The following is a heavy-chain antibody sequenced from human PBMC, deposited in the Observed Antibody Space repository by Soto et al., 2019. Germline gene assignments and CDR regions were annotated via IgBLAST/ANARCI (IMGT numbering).Heavy chain of an antibody. D-gene: IGHD3-22*01. CDR1: GGSISSGGYY. CDR2: IYYSGST. CDR3: ARNRSPDSSGLGDFDY. V-gene: IGHV4-31*03. Sequence: SETLSLTCTVSGGSISSGGYYWSWIRQHPGKGLEWIGYIYYSGSTYYNPSLKSRVTISVDTSKNQFSLKLGSVTAADTAVYYCARNRSPDSSGLGDFDYWGQGTLVTVSS. J-gene: IGHJ4*02.